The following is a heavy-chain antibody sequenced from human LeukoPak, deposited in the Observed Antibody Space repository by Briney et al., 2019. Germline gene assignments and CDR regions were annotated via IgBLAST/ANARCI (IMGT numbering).Heavy chain of an antibody. V-gene: IGHV3-23*01. J-gene: IGHJ4*02. CDR1: GFTFSSYA. Sequence: SWGSLRLSCAASGFTFSSYAMSGVRQAPGKGLEWVSAITGSGGRTYYADSVKGRFTISRDNSKNTLYLQMNSLRAEDTAIYYCAKEYTGTFSPFPSYFDNWGQGTLVTVSS. CDR2: ITGSGGRT. CDR3: AKEYTGTFSPFPSYFDN. D-gene: IGHD1-26*01.